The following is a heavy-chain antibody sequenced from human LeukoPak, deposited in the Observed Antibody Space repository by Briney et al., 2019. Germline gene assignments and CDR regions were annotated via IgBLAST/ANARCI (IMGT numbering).Heavy chain of an antibody. Sequence: SGPTLVKPTQTLTLTCTFSGFSPSTSGVGVGWIRQPPGKALEWLALIYWDDDKRYSPSLKSRLTITKDTSKNQVVLTMTNMDPVDTATYYCAHRLIAVAGRGWFDPWGQGTLVTVSS. D-gene: IGHD6-19*01. V-gene: IGHV2-5*02. CDR3: AHRLIAVAGRGWFDP. CDR1: GFSPSTSGVG. J-gene: IGHJ5*02. CDR2: IYWDDDK.